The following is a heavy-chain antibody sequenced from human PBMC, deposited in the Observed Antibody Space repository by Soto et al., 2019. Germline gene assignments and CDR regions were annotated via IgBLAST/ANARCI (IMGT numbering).Heavy chain of an antibody. V-gene: IGHV3-53*01. Sequence: GGSLRLSCAASGFTVSSNYMSWVRQAPGKGLEWVSVIYSVGSTYYADSVKGRFTISRDNSKNTLYLQMNSLRAEDTAVYYCARETLLSSSSYYYYMDVWGKGTTVTVSS. D-gene: IGHD6-6*01. CDR2: IYSVGST. J-gene: IGHJ6*03. CDR3: ARETLLSSSSYYYYMDV. CDR1: GFTVSSNY.